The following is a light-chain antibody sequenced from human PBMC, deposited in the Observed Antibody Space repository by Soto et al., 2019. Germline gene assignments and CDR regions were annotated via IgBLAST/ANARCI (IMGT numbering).Light chain of an antibody. CDR3: QQGHTFPLT. CDR2: AAT. J-gene: IGKJ4*01. V-gene: IGKV1-12*01. Sequence: DIQMTQSRSSVSASVGDRVTITCRASQDISDWLAWHQQKPGEAPKLLIYAATTLHSGVPSRFSGSGSGTDFTLTISSLQPEDFATYYCQQGHTFPLTFGGGTKVEIK. CDR1: QDISDW.